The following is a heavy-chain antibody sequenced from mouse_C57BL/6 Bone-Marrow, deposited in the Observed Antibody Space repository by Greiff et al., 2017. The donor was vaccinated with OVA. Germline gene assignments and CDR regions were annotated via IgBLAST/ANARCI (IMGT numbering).Heavy chain of an antibody. V-gene: IGHV5-17*01. Sequence: DVKLMESGGGLVKPGGSLKLSCAASGFTFSDYGMHWVRQAPEKGLEWVAYISSGSSTIYYADTVKGRFTISRDNAKNTLFLQMTILRSEDTAMSYGARNPGYGALDYWGQGTSVTVSS. CDR3: ARNPGYGALDY. J-gene: IGHJ4*01. CDR2: ISSGSSTI. CDR1: GFTFSDYG. D-gene: IGHD1-1*02.